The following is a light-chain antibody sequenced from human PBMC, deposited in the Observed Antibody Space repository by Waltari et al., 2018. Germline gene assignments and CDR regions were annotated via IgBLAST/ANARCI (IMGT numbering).Light chain of an antibody. CDR2: GAS. CDR1: QSVSSD. CDR3: QQYNDWPKIT. V-gene: IGKV3-15*01. J-gene: IGKJ5*01. Sequence: EIVMTQSPATLSVSPGESATLSCRASQSVSSDLAWYQQKPGRAPRLLFYGASTRATGIPARFSGSGSGTDFTLSISSLQSEDFALYYCQQYNDWPKITFGQGTRLEIK.